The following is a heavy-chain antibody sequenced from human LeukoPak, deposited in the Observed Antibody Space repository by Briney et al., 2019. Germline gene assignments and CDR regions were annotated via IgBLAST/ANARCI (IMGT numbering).Heavy chain of an antibody. Sequence: GGFLRLSCAASGFTFDDYAMHWVRQAPGKGLEWVSLISWDGGSTYYADSVKGRFTISRDNSKNSLYLQMNSLRAEDTALYYCAEDGGGSGDFWGKFYYYYYMDVWGKGTTVTVSS. J-gene: IGHJ6*03. CDR2: ISWDGGST. D-gene: IGHD3-3*01. V-gene: IGHV3-43D*03. CDR1: GFTFDDYA. CDR3: AEDGGGSGDFWGKFYYYYYMDV.